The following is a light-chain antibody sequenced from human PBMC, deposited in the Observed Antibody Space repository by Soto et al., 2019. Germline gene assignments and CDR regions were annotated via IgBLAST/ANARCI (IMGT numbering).Light chain of an antibody. CDR1: QSVSTY. Sequence: ETLLTQSPATLSLSPGEISTLSCGASQSVSTYLAWYQQKPGQAPRLLIYDASNRVTGIPARFRGSGSGTDFTLTISSLEPDDFAVYYCQQRSNWQITFGQGTRLEI. CDR2: DAS. CDR3: QQRSNWQIT. V-gene: IGKV3-11*01. J-gene: IGKJ5*01.